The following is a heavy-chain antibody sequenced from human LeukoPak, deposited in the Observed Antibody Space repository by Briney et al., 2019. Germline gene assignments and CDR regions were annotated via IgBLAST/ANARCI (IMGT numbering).Heavy chain of an antibody. CDR1: GGTFSSYA. D-gene: IGHD4-17*01. CDR2: IIPILGIA. CDR3: ARAPDYAQAFDY. Sequence: GASVRVSCKASGGTFSSYAISWVRRAPGQGLEWMGRIIPILGIANYAQKFQGRVTITADKSTSTAYMELSSLRSEDTAVYYCARAPDYAQAFDYWGQGTLVTVSS. V-gene: IGHV1-69*04. J-gene: IGHJ4*02.